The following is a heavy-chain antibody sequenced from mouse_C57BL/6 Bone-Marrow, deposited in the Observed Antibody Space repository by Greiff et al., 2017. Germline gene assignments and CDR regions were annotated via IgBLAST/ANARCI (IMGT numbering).Heavy chain of an antibody. Sequence: VQLQESGPELVKPGASVKISCKASGYAFSSSWMNWVKQRPGKGLEWIGRIYPGDGDTNYNGKFKGKATLTADKSSSTAYMQLSSLTSEDSAVYLCAREQLRLQLDYWGQGTSVTVSS. D-gene: IGHD3-2*02. V-gene: IGHV1-82*01. CDR1: GYAFSSSW. CDR2: IYPGDGDT. J-gene: IGHJ4*01. CDR3: AREQLRLQLDY.